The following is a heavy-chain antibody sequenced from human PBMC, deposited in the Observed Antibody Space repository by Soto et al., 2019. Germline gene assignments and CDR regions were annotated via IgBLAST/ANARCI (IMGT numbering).Heavy chain of an antibody. D-gene: IGHD2-2*01. V-gene: IGHV4-31*03. CDR3: ATGRNTQQAYYFDY. Sequence: QVQLQESGPGLVKPSQTLSLTCTVSGGSVSSGGYYWTWIRQHPGKGLEWIGYLHYSGSTYYSPSLESRVTILVDTSKNQFSLWLNSVTAADTAVYYCATGRNTQQAYYFDYWGQGTLVTVSS. CDR2: LHYSGST. J-gene: IGHJ4*02. CDR1: GGSVSSGGYY.